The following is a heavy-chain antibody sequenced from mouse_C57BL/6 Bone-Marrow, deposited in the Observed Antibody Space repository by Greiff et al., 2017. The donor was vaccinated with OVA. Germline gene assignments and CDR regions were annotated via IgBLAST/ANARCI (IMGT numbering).Heavy chain of an antibody. CDR3: ARHPNYYGSSYYWYFDV. CDR1: GYTFTSYD. D-gene: IGHD1-1*01. J-gene: IGHJ1*03. Sequence: VQLQQSGPELVKPGASVKLSCKASGYTFTSYDINWVKQRPGQGLEWIGWIYPRDGSTKYNEKVKGKATLTVDTSSSTAYMELHSLTSEDSAVYFWARHPNYYGSSYYWYFDVWGTGTTVTVSS. V-gene: IGHV1-85*01. CDR2: IYPRDGST.